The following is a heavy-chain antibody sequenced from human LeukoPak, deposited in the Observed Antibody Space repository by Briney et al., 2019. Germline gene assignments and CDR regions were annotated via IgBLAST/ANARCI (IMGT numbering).Heavy chain of an antibody. J-gene: IGHJ4*02. CDR3: APGATRGGAIFDY. V-gene: IGHV3-23*01. Sequence: PGGSLRLSCAASGFAFSSYAMSWVRKAPGKGLEWVSAISGSGGSTYYADSVKGRFTISRDNSKNTLYLQMNSLRAEDTAVYYCAPGATRGGAIFDYWGQGTLVTVSS. CDR1: GFAFSSYA. D-gene: IGHD2-2*01. CDR2: ISGSGGST.